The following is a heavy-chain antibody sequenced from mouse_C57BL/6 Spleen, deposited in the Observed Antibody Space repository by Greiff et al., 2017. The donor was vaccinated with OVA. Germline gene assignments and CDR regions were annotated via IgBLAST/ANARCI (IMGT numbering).Heavy chain of an antibody. CDR1: GYTFTSYW. CDR3: ARRGATVQGGYYAMDY. D-gene: IGHD1-1*01. J-gene: IGHJ4*01. V-gene: IGHV1-55*01. Sequence: QVQLQQPGAELVKPGASVKMSCKASGYTFTSYWITWVKQRPGQGLEWIGDIYPGSGSTNYNEEFKSKATLTVDTSSSTAYMQLSSLTSEDSAVYYCARRGATVQGGYYAMDYWGQGTSVTVSS. CDR2: IYPGSGST.